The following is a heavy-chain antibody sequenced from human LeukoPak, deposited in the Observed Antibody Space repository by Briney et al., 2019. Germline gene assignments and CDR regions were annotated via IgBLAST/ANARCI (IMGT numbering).Heavy chain of an antibody. V-gene: IGHV4-59*01. D-gene: IGHD3-10*01. CDR2: IYYSGSA. CDR1: GGSISSYY. Sequence: SETLSLTCTVSGGSISSYYWSWIRQPPGKGLEWIGYIYYSGSANYNPSLKSRVTISVDTSKNQFSLKLSSVTAADTAVYYCARVGYYYGSGSPFDYWGQGTLVTVSS. CDR3: ARVGYYYGSGSPFDY. J-gene: IGHJ4*02.